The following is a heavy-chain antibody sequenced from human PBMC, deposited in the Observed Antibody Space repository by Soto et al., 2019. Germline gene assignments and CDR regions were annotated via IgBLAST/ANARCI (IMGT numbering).Heavy chain of an antibody. J-gene: IGHJ5*02. D-gene: IGHD3-3*01. Sequence: SETLSLTCTVSGGSISSGGYYWSWIRQHPGKGLEWIGYIYYSGSTNYNPSLKSRVTISVDTSKNQFSLKLSSVTAADTAVYYCARSAPVVRFTQFDPWGQGTLVPVSS. V-gene: IGHV4-61*08. CDR1: GGSISSGGYY. CDR2: IYYSGST. CDR3: ARSAPVVRFTQFDP.